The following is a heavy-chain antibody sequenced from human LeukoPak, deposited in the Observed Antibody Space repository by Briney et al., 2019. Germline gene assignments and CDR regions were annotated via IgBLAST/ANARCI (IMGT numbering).Heavy chain of an antibody. V-gene: IGHV1-69*05. J-gene: IGHJ6*03. CDR3: ARRAAGGTPGNYYYYMDV. CDR1: GGTFSSYA. Sequence: SVKVSCKASGGTFSSYAISWVRQAPGQGLEWMGGIIPIFGTANYAQKFQGRVTITTDESTGTAYMELSSLRSEDTAVYYCARRAAGGTPGNYYYYMDVWGKGTTVTVSS. D-gene: IGHD1-1*01. CDR2: IIPIFGTA.